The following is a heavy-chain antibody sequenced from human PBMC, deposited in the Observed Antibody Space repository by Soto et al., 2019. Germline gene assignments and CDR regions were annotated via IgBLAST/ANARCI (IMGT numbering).Heavy chain of an antibody. CDR2: IYYSGST. D-gene: IGHD2-15*01. V-gene: IGHV4-59*01. CDR1: GGSISSYY. J-gene: IGHJ3*02. CDR3: AREEKSSGGAFDI. Sequence: SETLSLTRTVSGGSISSYYWSWIRQPPGKGLEWIGYIYYSGSTNYNPSLKSRVTISVDTSKNQFSLKLSSVTAADTAVYYCAREEKSSGGAFDIWGQGTMVTVSS.